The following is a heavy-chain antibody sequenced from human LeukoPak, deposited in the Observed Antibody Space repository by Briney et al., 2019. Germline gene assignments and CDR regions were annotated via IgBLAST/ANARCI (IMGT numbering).Heavy chain of an antibody. CDR3: ARDRSSSWNKDWFDP. V-gene: IGHV4-4*07. CDR1: DGSISTHY. Sequence: SETLSLTCTVSDGSISTHYWSWIRQSAGKGLEWIGRIHATGSNTYNPSLKSRVTMSADTSKYQFSLKMSSVTAADTAVYYCARDRSSSWNKDWFDPWGQGVLVTV. J-gene: IGHJ5*02. D-gene: IGHD1/OR15-1a*01. CDR2: IHATGSN.